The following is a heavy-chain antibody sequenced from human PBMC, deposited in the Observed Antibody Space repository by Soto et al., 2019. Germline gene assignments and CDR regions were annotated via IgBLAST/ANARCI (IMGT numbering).Heavy chain of an antibody. Sequence: ASVKVNCKASGYTFTSYAMHWVRQAPGQRLEWMGWINAGNGNTKYSQKFQGRVTITRDTSASTAYMELSSLRSEDTAVYYCARDSYKGIDFWSTVDPWGQGTLVIVSS. CDR3: ARDSYKGIDFWSTVDP. V-gene: IGHV1-3*01. D-gene: IGHD3-3*01. CDR1: GYTFTSYA. J-gene: IGHJ5*02. CDR2: INAGNGNT.